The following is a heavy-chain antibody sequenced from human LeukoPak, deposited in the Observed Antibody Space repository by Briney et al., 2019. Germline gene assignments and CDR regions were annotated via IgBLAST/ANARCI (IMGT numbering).Heavy chain of an antibody. V-gene: IGHV4-34*01. CDR3: ARGRYYYDFWSGRNWFDP. CDR1: GGSFSGYY. CDR2: INHSGST. D-gene: IGHD3-3*01. Sequence: SETLSLTCAVYGGSFSGYYWSWIRQPPGKGLEWIGEINHSGSTNYNPSLKSRVTISVDTSKNQFSLKLSSVTAADTAVYYCARGRYYYDFWSGRNWFDPWGQGTLVTVSS. J-gene: IGHJ5*02.